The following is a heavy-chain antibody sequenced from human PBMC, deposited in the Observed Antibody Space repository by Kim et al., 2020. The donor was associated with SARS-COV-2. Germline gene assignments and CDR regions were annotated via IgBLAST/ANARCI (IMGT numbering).Heavy chain of an antibody. CDR3: ARDSKPYCSGGSCYRYYYMDV. V-gene: IGHV3-66*01. D-gene: IGHD2-15*01. Sequence: WGSLRLSCAASGFTVSSNYMSWVRQAPGKGLEWVSVIYSGGSTYYADSVKGRFTISRDNSKNTLYLQMNSLRAEDTAVYYCARDSKPYCSGGSCYRYYYMDVWGKGTTVTVSS. J-gene: IGHJ6*03. CDR2: IYSGGST. CDR1: GFTVSSNY.